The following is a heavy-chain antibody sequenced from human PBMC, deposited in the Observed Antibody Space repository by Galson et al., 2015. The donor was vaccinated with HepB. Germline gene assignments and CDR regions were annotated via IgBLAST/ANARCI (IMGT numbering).Heavy chain of an antibody. D-gene: IGHD6-13*01. V-gene: IGHV6-1*01. Sequence: CAISGDSVSSNTAAWNWIRQSPSRGLEWLGRTYYRSKWYNDYAISVKSRITINPDTSKNQFSLQLKSVTPEDTAVYYCARDGPRSSWYFDYWGQGTLVTVSS. J-gene: IGHJ4*02. CDR2: TYYRSKWYN. CDR1: GDSVSSNTAA. CDR3: ARDGPRSSWYFDY.